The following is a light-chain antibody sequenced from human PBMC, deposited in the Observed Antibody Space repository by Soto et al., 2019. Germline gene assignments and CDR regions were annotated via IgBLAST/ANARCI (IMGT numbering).Light chain of an antibody. Sequence: QSALTQPASVSGSPGQSITISCTGTSSDVGGYNYVSWYQQHPGKAPKLMIYEVSNRPSGVSNRFSGSKSGNTASLTISGLQAEDEADYYCSSYTSNNTWVFGGGTKVTVL. CDR1: SSDVGGYNY. J-gene: IGLJ3*02. V-gene: IGLV2-14*01. CDR2: EVS. CDR3: SSYTSNNTWV.